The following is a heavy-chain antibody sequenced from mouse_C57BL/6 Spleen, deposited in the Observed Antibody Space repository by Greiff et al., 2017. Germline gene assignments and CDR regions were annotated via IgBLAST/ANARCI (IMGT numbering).Heavy chain of an antibody. D-gene: IGHD1-1*01. Sequence: QVQLQQPGAELVMPGASVKLSCKASGYTFTSYWMHWVKQRPGQGLEWIGEIDPSDSYTNYNQKFQGKSTLTVDKSSSTAYMQLSSLTSEDSAVYYDARSLYYGSSYAMDYWGQGTSVTVSS. CDR1: GYTFTSYW. CDR3: ARSLYYGSSYAMDY. CDR2: IDPSDSYT. J-gene: IGHJ4*01. V-gene: IGHV1-69*01.